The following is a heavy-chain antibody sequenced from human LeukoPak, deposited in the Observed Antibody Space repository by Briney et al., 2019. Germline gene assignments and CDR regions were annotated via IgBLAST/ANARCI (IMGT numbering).Heavy chain of an antibody. CDR2: MNPNSGNT. Sequence: GASVKVSCKASVYTFTSYDINWVRQATGQGLGWMGWMNPNSGNTGYAQKFQGRVTMTRNTSISTAYMELSSLRSEDMAVYYCARGRATKDYWGQGTLVTVSS. CDR1: VYTFTSYD. D-gene: IGHD5-12*01. J-gene: IGHJ4*02. V-gene: IGHV1-8*01. CDR3: ARGRATKDY.